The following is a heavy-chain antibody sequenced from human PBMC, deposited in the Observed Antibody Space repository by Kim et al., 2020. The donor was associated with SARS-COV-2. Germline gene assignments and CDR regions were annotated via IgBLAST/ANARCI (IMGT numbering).Heavy chain of an antibody. CDR3: ARDKDDYGDPPTPDY. CDR2: INPSGGST. Sequence: ASVKVSCKASGYTFTSYYMHGVRQAPGQGLEWMGIINPSGGSTSYGQKFQGRVTMTRDTSTSTVYMELSSLRSEDTAVYYCARDKDDYGDPPTPDYWGQGTLVTVSS. CDR1: GYTFTSYY. J-gene: IGHJ4*02. D-gene: IGHD4-17*01. V-gene: IGHV1-46*01.